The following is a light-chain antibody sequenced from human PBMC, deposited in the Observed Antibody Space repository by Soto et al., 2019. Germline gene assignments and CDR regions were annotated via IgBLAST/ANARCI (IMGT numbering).Light chain of an antibody. V-gene: IGLV2-23*02. Sequence: QSALTQPASVSGPPGQSITISCTGSSSDVGTYNLVSWYQQHPGEAPKLMIYEVTKRPSGVSNRFSGSKSGNTASLTISGLQAEDEADYYCCSYAGSSYVFGTGTMVTVL. CDR1: SSDVGTYNL. CDR3: CSYAGSSYV. CDR2: EVT. J-gene: IGLJ1*01.